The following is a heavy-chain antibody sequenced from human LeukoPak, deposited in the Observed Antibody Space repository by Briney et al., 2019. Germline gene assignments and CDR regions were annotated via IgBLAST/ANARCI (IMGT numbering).Heavy chain of an antibody. Sequence: GASVKVSCKASGYTFTSYDINWVRQATGQGLEWVGWMNPNSGNTGYAQKFQGRVTMTRNTSISTAYMELSSLRSEDTAVYYCARGRIRYGSGDNWFDPWGQGTLVTVSS. CDR3: ARGRIRYGSGDNWFDP. CDR1: GYTFTSYD. V-gene: IGHV1-8*01. D-gene: IGHD3-10*01. CDR2: MNPNSGNT. J-gene: IGHJ5*02.